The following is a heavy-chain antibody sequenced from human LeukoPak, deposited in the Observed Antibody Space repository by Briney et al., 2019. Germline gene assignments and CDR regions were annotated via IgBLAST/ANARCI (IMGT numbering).Heavy chain of an antibody. Sequence: GASVKVSCKASGYTLTGHYIHWVRQAPGQGLEWMGWISPHSGFTMYPQRFQGRVTMTTDTSISTAFLEVGRLRSDDTAAYYCARQTGDDALDIWGQGTMITVYS. CDR2: ISPHSGFT. V-gene: IGHV1-2*02. J-gene: IGHJ3*02. CDR1: GYTLTGHY. D-gene: IGHD7-27*01. CDR3: ARQTGDDALDI.